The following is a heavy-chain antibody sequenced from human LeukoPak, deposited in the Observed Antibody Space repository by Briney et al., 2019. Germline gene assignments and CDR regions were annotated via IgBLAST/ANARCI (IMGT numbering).Heavy chain of an antibody. CDR2: IKSKTAGGTT. CDR1: GFTFSNAW. Sequence: GGSLRLSCAASGFTFSNAWMSWVRQAPGKGLEWVARIKSKTAGGTTDYAAPVKGRFTISRDDSKNTLYLQMSSLKTEDTAVYYCTTPRPPDYWGQGTVSPSPQ. J-gene: IGHJ4*02. CDR3: TTPRPPDY. V-gene: IGHV3-15*01.